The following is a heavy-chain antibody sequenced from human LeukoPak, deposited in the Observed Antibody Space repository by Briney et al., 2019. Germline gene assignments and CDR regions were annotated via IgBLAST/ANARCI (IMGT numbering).Heavy chain of an antibody. CDR1: GFTFSDTW. Sequence: SGGSLRLSCVTSGFTFSDTWMSWVRQAPGKGLEWVGRIKRKVDDETKNYAAPVRGRFTISRDDSKNTVYLKTDSLRTEDTAVYYCTADTFESSRYSHDYWGQGTLVTVSS. D-gene: IGHD3-22*01. V-gene: IGHV3-15*01. CDR3: TADTFESSRYSHDY. CDR2: IKRKVDDETK. J-gene: IGHJ4*02.